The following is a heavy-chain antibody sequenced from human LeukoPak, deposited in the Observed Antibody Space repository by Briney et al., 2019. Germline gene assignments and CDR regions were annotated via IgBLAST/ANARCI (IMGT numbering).Heavy chain of an antibody. CDR1: GFTVSNNY. Sequence: GGSLRLSCAASGFTVSNNYMSWVRQAPGKGLEWVSVIHSGGTTNYADSVQGRFTISRDNSKTTVYLHMNSLRAEDTAVYYCARDSDSGYGPFAAWGQGTLVTVSS. V-gene: IGHV3-53*01. CDR3: ARDSDSGYGPFAA. D-gene: IGHD5-12*01. J-gene: IGHJ5*02. CDR2: IHSGGTT.